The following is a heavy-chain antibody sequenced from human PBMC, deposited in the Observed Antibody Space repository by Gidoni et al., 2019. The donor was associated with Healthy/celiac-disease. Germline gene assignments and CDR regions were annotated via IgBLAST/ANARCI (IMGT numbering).Heavy chain of an antibody. D-gene: IGHD3-22*01. J-gene: IGHJ3*02. Sequence: EVQLVQSGAEVKKPGESLRISCKGSGYSFTSYWISWVRQMPGKGLEWMGRIDPSDSYTNYSPSFQGHVTISADKSISTAYLQWSSLKASDTAMYYCASSSGGVVVITGDAFDIWGQGTMVTVSS. CDR2: IDPSDSYT. CDR3: ASSSGGVVVITGDAFDI. V-gene: IGHV5-10-1*01. CDR1: GYSFTSYW.